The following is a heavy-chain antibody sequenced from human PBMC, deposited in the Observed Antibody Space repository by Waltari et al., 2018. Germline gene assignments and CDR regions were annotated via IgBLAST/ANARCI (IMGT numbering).Heavy chain of an antibody. J-gene: IGHJ3*02. CDR1: GGPISSRSYY. CDR3: ATYSSSSVDAFDI. V-gene: IGHV4-39*07. CDR2: IYYSGST. D-gene: IGHD6-6*01. Sequence: QLQLQESGPGLVKPSETLSLTCTVSGGPISSRSYYWGWIRQPPGKGLEWIGSIYYSGSTYYNPSLKSRVTISVDTSKNQFSLKLSSVTAADTAVYYCATYSSSSVDAFDIWGQGTMVTVSS.